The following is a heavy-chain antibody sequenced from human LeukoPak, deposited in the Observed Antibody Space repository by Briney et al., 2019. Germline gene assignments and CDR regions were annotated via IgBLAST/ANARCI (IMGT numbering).Heavy chain of an antibody. CDR2: INHSGST. CDR3: ARGGPRSRGVIDY. J-gene: IGHJ4*02. CDR1: GGSFSGYY. Sequence: SETLSLTCAVYGGSFSGYYWSWIRQPPGKGLEWIGEINHSGSTNYNPSLKSRVTISADTSKNQFSLKLSSVTAADTAVYYCARGGPRSRGVIDYWGQGTLVTVSS. D-gene: IGHD3-10*01. V-gene: IGHV4-34*01.